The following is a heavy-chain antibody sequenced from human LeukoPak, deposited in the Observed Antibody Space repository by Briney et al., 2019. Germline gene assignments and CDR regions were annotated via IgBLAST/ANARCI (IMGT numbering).Heavy chain of an antibody. CDR3: ARDPPLRPPFRLYNWFDP. CDR2: IIPILGIA. J-gene: IGHJ5*02. D-gene: IGHD6-19*01. CDR1: GGTFSSYA. V-gene: IGHV1-69*04. Sequence: GASVKVSCKASGGTFSSYAISWVRQAPGQGLEWMGRIIPILGIANYAQKFQGRVTITADKSTSTAHMELSSLRSEDTAVYYCARDPPLRPPFRLYNWFDPWGQGTLVTVSS.